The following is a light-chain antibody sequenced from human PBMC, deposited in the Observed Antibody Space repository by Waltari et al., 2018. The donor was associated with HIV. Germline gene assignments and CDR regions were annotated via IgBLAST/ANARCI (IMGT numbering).Light chain of an antibody. CDR1: SYDLGLYNF. Sequence: QSALTQPASVSGSPGPSITISCTGTSYDLGLYNFLSWYQKHPDNAPKLIIYGNTNRPSGVSYRFSGSKSRNTASLTISGLQAEDEADYYCSSFATSDTLLFGGGTKLTVL. V-gene: IGLV2-14*03. CDR2: GNT. J-gene: IGLJ2*01. CDR3: SSFATSDTLL.